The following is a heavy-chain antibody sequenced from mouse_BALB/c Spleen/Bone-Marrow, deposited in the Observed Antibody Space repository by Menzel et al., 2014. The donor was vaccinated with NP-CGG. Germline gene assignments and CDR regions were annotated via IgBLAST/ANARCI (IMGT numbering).Heavy chain of an antibody. CDR1: GFTFSSYT. D-gene: IGHD2-14*01. V-gene: IGHV5-12-2*01. J-gene: IGHJ3*01. Sequence: EVMLVESGGGLVQPGGSLKLSCAASGFTFSSYTMSWVRQTPEKRLEWVAYISNGGGSTYYPDTVKGRFTISRDNAKNTLYLQMSSLKSEDTAMYYCARHRRYDVWFAYWPQGTLVTVSA. CDR3: ARHRRYDVWFAY. CDR2: ISNGGGST.